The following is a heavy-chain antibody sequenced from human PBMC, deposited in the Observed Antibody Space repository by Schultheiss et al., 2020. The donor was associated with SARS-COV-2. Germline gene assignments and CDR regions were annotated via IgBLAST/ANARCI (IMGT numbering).Heavy chain of an antibody. Sequence: GGSLRLSCAASGFTFSSYSMNWVRQAPGKGLEWVSSISSSSSYIYYADSVKGRFTISRDNAKNSLYLQMNSLRAEDTAVYYCARVGADREGVNLDYWGQGTLVTVSS. D-gene: IGHD1-26*01. CDR1: GFTFSSYS. J-gene: IGHJ4*02. CDR2: ISSSSSYI. V-gene: IGHV3-21*01. CDR3: ARVGADREGVNLDY.